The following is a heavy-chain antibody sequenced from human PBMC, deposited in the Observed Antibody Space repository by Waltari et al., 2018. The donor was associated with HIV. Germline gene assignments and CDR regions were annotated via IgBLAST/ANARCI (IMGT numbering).Heavy chain of an antibody. CDR3: ARVFRGTVNYFDSRLGH. CDR2: INPNSGGT. J-gene: IGHJ5*02. D-gene: IGHD3-22*01. CDR1: GYTFSDYY. Sequence: QVQLVQSGAEVKKTGASVKVSCKAYGYTFSDYYMHWVRQAPGQGLEWMGWINPNSGGTRYAEKFQGRVTMTRDTSISTAYMELSRLRFDDTAVYYCARVFRGTVNYFDSRLGHWGQGTLVTVSS. V-gene: IGHV1-2*02.